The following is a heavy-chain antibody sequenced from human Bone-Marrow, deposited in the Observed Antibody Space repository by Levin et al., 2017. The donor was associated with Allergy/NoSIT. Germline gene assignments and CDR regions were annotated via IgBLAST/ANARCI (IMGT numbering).Heavy chain of an antibody. CDR3: ARGYYYDTSGPEW. J-gene: IGHJ4*02. CDR2: ISHDGSNK. Sequence: PGGSLRLSCAASGFTLSSYAMHWVRQAPGKGLEWVAVISHDGSNKYYVDSVKGRFTISRDNSKNTMYLQMSNLRPEDTALYYCARGYYYDTSGPEWWGQGTLVTVSS. V-gene: IGHV3-30*04. CDR1: GFTLSSYA. D-gene: IGHD3-22*01.